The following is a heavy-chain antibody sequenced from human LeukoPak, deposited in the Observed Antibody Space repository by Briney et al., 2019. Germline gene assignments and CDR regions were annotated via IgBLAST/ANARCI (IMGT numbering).Heavy chain of an antibody. CDR1: GFTFSRHG. J-gene: IGHJ4*02. Sequence: PGGSLRLSCAASGFTFSRHGMHWVRLAPGKGLGWVAFIAYDGRIANYADSVKGRFTISRDNSKNTVYLQMNSLRAEDTAVYCCARFTGGDSSGYYEDWGQGTLVTVSS. CDR3: ARFTGGDSSGYYED. V-gene: IGHV3-30*02. D-gene: IGHD3-22*01. CDR2: IAYDGRIA.